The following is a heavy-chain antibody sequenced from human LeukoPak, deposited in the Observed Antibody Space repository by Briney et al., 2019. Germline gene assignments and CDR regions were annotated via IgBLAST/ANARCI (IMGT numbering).Heavy chain of an antibody. V-gene: IGHV4-59*08. CDR2: IYYSGST. Sequence: SETLSLTCTVSGGSISSYYWSWIRQPPGKGLEWIGYIYYSGSTNYNPSLKSRVTISVDTSKNQFSLKLSSVAAADTAVYYCARLHPSEKSGWLPYKFMDVWGKGTTVTVSS. CDR1: GGSISSYY. J-gene: IGHJ6*03. CDR3: ARLHPSEKSGWLPYKFMDV. D-gene: IGHD6-19*01.